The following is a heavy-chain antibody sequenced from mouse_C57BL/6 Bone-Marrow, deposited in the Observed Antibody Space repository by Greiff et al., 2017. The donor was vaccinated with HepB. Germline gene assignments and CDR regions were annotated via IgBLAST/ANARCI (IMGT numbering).Heavy chain of an antibody. D-gene: IGHD1-1*01. Sequence: SGAELVRPGTSVKVSCKASGYAFTNYLIEWVKQRPGQGLEWIGVINPGSGGTNYNEKFKGKATLTADKSSSTAYMQLSSLTSEDSAVYFCARLGTTVVSYFDYWGQGTTLTVSS. J-gene: IGHJ2*01. CDR3: ARLGTTVVSYFDY. V-gene: IGHV1-54*01. CDR2: INPGSGGT. CDR1: GYAFTNYL.